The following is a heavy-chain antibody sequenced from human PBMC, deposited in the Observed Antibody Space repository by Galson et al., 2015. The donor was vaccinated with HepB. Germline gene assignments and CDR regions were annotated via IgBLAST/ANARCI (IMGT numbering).Heavy chain of an antibody. Sequence: SVKVSCKVSGYTLTELSMHWVRQAPGKGLEWMGGFDPEDGETIYAQKFQGRVTMTEDTSTDTAYMELSSLRSEDTAVYYCATLEATVTIGPYYFDYWGQGTLVTVSS. CDR1: GYTLTELS. D-gene: IGHD4-17*01. CDR3: ATLEATVTIGPYYFDY. CDR2: FDPEDGET. V-gene: IGHV1-24*01. J-gene: IGHJ4*02.